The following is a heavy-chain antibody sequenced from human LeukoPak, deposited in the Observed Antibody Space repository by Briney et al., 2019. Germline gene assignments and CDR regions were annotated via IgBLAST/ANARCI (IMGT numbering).Heavy chain of an antibody. Sequence: GGSLRLSCAASGFTFSSYTMNWVRQAPGKGLEWVSSISSSSNYIYYADSVKGRFTISRDKSKNSLHLQMNSLRAEDTAVYYCARRASSERGHSYGLDYWGQGTLVTVSS. D-gene: IGHD5-18*01. CDR1: GFTFSSYT. J-gene: IGHJ4*02. V-gene: IGHV3-21*01. CDR3: ARRASSERGHSYGLDY. CDR2: ISSSSNYI.